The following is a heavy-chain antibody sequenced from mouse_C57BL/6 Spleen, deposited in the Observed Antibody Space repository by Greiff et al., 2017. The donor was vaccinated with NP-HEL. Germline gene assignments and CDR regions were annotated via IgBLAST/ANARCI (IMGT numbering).Heavy chain of an antibody. CDR3: AREGYNTSYFDY. CDR2: IHPNSGST. D-gene: IGHD3-1*01. V-gene: IGHV1-64*01. CDR1: GYTFTSYW. J-gene: IGHJ2*01. Sequence: QVQLKQPGAELVKPGASVKLSCKASGYTFTSYWMHWVKQRPGQGLEWIGMIHPNSGSTNYNEKFKSKATLTVDKSSSTAYMQLSSLTSEDSAVYYCAREGYNTSYFDYWGQGTTLTVSS.